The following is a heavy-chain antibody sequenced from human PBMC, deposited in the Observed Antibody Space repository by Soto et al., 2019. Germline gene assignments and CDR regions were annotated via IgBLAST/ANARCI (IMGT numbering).Heavy chain of an antibody. CDR2: IYPCDSDT. D-gene: IGHD2-2*02. J-gene: IGHJ4*02. CDR3: ARNVLYCSSTSGYTHLGDFNY. Sequence: GESLKISCKGSGYSFTSYWIGWVRQMPGKGLEWMGIIYPCDSDTRYSPSFQGQVTISADKSISTAYLQWSSLKASDTSMYYCARNVLYCSSTSGYTHLGDFNYWGEGTLVTV. CDR1: GYSFTSYW. V-gene: IGHV5-51*01.